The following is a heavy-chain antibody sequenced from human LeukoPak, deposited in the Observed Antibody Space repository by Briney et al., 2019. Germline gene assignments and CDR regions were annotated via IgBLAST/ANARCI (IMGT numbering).Heavy chain of an antibody. CDR3: ARVRQQLKYYYYGMGV. CDR2: IKQDGREK. CDR1: GFTFSSYW. Sequence: GGSLRLSCAASGFTFSSYWMSWVRQAPGKGLEWVANIKQDGREKYYVDSVKGRFTISRDNAKNSLYLQMNSLRAEDTAVYYCARVRQQLKYYYYGMGVWGQGTTVTVSS. V-gene: IGHV3-7*01. J-gene: IGHJ6*02. D-gene: IGHD6-13*01.